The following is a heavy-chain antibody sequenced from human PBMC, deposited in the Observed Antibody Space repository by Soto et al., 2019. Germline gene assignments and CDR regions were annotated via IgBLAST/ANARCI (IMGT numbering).Heavy chain of an antibody. CDR3: ASSGWSYENWFDP. Sequence: QVQLVQSGAEVKKPGASVKVSCKASGYTFTSYYMHWVRQAPGQGLEWMGIINPSGGSTSYAQKFKGRVTMTRDTSTSTVYMELSSLRSEDTAVYYCASSGWSYENWFDPWGQGTLVTVSS. V-gene: IGHV1-46*03. CDR1: GYTFTSYY. D-gene: IGHD6-19*01. J-gene: IGHJ5*02. CDR2: INPSGGST.